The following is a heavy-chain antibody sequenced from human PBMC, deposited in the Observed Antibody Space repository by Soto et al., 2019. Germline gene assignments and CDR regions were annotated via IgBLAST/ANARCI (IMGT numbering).Heavy chain of an antibody. Sequence: ASVKVSCKASGYTFTSYYMHWVRQAPGQGLEWMEIINPSGGSTSYAQKFQGRVTMTRDTSTSTVYMELSSLRSEDTAVYYCARDKFPIVVVLAATRNWFDPWGQGTLVTVSS. D-gene: IGHD2-15*01. CDR2: INPSGGST. V-gene: IGHV1-46*01. CDR1: GYTFTSYY. J-gene: IGHJ5*02. CDR3: ARDKFPIVVVLAATRNWFDP.